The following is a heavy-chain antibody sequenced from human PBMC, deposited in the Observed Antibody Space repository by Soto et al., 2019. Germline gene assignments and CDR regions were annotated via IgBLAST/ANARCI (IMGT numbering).Heavy chain of an antibody. Sequence: SETQSLTSSVSGDSVISYNYYWTWIRQPPGKGLEWIGYIYSSGSTNYNPSLKSRVTISLDTSSNRFSLKLTSVTAADTAVYYCARDIRGYSRAFDYWGQGTLVTVSS. CDR2: IYSSGST. CDR3: ARDIRGYSRAFDY. D-gene: IGHD5-18*01. CDR1: GDSVISYNYY. V-gene: IGHV4-61*01. J-gene: IGHJ4*02.